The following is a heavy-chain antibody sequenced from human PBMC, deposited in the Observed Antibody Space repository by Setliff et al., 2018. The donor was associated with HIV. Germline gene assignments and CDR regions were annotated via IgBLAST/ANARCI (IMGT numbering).Heavy chain of an antibody. CDR2: IYPGDSEI. Sequence: GESLKISCQAFGFPFTAXXXXGVRQLPGKGLEWMGIIYPGDSEIGYSPSFQGQVTISADQSLSTAYSPCSSLKASDTPLSYFPISGSPDRRPTWGQGTLVTVSS. CDR1: GFPFTAXX. V-gene: IGHV5-51*01. D-gene: IGHD3-10*01. CDR3: PISGSPDRRPT. J-gene: IGHJ5*02.